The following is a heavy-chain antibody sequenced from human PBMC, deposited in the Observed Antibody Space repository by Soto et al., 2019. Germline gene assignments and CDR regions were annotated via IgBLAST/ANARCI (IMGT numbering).Heavy chain of an antibody. J-gene: IGHJ6*02. CDR2: ISGSGGST. V-gene: IGHV3-23*01. CDR1: GFTFSSYA. Sequence: GGSLRLSCAASGFTFSSYAMSWVRQAPGKGLEWVSAISGSGGSTYYADSVKGRFTISRDNSKNTLYLQMNSLRAEDTAVYYCSSAYYDILTGYSELDYYYYYGMDVWGQGTTVTVSS. CDR3: SSAYYDILTGYSELDYYYYYGMDV. D-gene: IGHD3-9*01.